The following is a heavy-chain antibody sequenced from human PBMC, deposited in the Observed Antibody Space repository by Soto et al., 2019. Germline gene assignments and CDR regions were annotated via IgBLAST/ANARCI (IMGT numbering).Heavy chain of an antibody. D-gene: IGHD4-17*01. Sequence: KQSQTLSLTCAISGDSVSSNSAAWNWIRQSPSRGLEWLGRTYYRSKWYNDYAVSVKSRITINPDTSKNQFSLQLNSVTPEDTAVYYCARDWTTVTANVFDYWGQGTLVTVSS. CDR1: GDSVSSNSAA. CDR3: ARDWTTVTANVFDY. J-gene: IGHJ4*02. CDR2: TYYRSKWYN. V-gene: IGHV6-1*01.